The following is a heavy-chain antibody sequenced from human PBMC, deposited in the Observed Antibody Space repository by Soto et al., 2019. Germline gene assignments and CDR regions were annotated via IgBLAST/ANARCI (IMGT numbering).Heavy chain of an antibody. CDR2: ISSNGGST. Sequence: GGSLRLSCSASGFTFSSYAMHWVRQAPGKGLEYVSAISSNGGSTYYADSVKGRFTISRDNSKNTLYLQMSSLRAEDTAVYYCGRIGLWLAPHNWFDPCGQGTLVTVSS. CDR3: GRIGLWLAPHNWFDP. D-gene: IGHD5-18*01. V-gene: IGHV3-64D*06. J-gene: IGHJ5*02. CDR1: GFTFSSYA.